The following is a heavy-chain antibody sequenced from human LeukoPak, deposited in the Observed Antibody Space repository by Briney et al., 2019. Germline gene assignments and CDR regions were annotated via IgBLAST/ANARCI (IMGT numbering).Heavy chain of an antibody. J-gene: IGHJ4*02. CDR2: IIPIFDTA. CDR1: GGTFSSYA. Sequence: SVKVSCKASGGTFSSYAISWVRQAPGQGLEWMGGIIPIFDTANYAQKFQGRVTITTDESTSTAYMELSSLRSEDTAVYYCASFSGYSYGFDFDYWGQGTLVTVSS. CDR3: ASFSGYSYGFDFDY. D-gene: IGHD5-18*01. V-gene: IGHV1-69*05.